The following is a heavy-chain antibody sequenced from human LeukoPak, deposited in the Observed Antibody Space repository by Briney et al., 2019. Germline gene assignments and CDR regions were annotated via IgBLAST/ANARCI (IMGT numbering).Heavy chain of an antibody. CDR3: ARVIAAADRRAFDI. CDR2: INTNTGNP. D-gene: IGHD6-13*01. V-gene: IGHV7-4-1*02. Sequence: ASVKVSCKASGYTFTSYAMNWVRQAPGQGLEWMGWINTNTGNPTYAQGFTGRFVFSLDTSVSTAYLQISSLKAVDTAVYYCARVIAAADRRAFDIWGQGTMVTVSS. J-gene: IGHJ3*02. CDR1: GYTFTSYA.